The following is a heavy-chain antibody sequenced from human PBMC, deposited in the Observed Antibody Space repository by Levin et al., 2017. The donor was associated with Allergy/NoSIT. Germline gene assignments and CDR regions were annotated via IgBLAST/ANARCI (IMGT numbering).Heavy chain of an antibody. CDR2: INPSGGST. D-gene: IGHD3-3*01. J-gene: IGHJ6*02. CDR1: GYTFTSYY. V-gene: IGHV1-46*01. Sequence: GESLKISCKASGYTFTSYYMHWVRQAPGQGLEWMGIINPSGGSTSYAQKFQGRVTMTRDTSTSTVYMELSSLRSEDTAVYYCAKGGPLAISGGYYYGMDVWGQGTTVTVSS. CDR3: AKGGPLAISGGYYYGMDV.